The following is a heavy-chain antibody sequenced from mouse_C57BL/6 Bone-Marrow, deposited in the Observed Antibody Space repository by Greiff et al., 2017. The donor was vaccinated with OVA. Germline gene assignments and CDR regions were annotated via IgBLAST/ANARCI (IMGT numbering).Heavy chain of an antibody. V-gene: IGHV3-6*01. Sequence: DVQLQESGPGLVKPSQSLSLTCSVTGYSITSGYYWNWIRQFPGNKLEWMGYISYDGSNNYNPSLKNRISITRDTSKNQFFLKLNSVTTEDTATYYCASKVYYGSSRFAYWGQGTLVTVSA. CDR1: GYSITSGYY. D-gene: IGHD1-1*01. CDR2: ISYDGSN. CDR3: ASKVYYGSSRFAY. J-gene: IGHJ3*01.